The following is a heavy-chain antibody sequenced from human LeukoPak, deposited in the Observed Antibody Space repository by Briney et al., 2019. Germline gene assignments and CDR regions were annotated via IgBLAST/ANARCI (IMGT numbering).Heavy chain of an antibody. CDR1: GFTFSSYA. CDR3: ANLLSRDGYNFCY. J-gene: IGHJ4*02. D-gene: IGHD5-24*01. CDR2: ISGSGGST. V-gene: IGHV3-23*01. Sequence: PGGSLRLSCAASGFTFSSYAMSWVRQAPGKGLEWVSAISGSGGSTYYADSVKGRFTISRDNSKNTLYLQMNSLRAEDTAVYYCANLLSRDGYNFCYWGQGTLVTVSS.